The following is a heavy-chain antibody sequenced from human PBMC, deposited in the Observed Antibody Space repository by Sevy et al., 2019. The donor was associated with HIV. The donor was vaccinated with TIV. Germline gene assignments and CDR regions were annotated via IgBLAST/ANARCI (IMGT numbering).Heavy chain of an antibody. CDR1: GGSISSYF. CDR2: FYFTGNT. V-gene: IGHV4-59*01. D-gene: IGHD1-1*01. Sequence: SETLSLACSVSGGSISSYFWTWVRQSPGKGLEWIGHFYFTGNTDYSPSLKSRVTLSLDISKSQFSLTLKSVTAADTAIYFCARDSTTRPRVLDYWGQGTLVTVSS. CDR3: ARDSTTRPRVLDY. J-gene: IGHJ4*02.